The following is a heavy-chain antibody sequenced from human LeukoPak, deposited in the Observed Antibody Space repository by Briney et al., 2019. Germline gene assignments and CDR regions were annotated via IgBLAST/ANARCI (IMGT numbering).Heavy chain of an antibody. CDR2: IYFDGNKK. D-gene: IGHD2-15*01. V-gene: IGHV3-33*06. CDR1: GFTFSDYA. CDR3: AKDPPIRYCSGGSCSI. J-gene: IGHJ4*02. Sequence: GRSLRLSCTASGFTFSDYAMHWVRQAPGKGLEWVALIYFDGNKKYYGASVKGRFTISRDNSKNTLYLEMNSLRAEDTAVYYCAKDPPIRYCSGGSCSIWGQGTLVTVSS.